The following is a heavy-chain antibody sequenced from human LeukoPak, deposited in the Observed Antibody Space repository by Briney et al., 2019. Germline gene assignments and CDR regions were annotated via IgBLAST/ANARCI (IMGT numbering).Heavy chain of an antibody. CDR3: ARLPGQLYYFDY. CDR1: GGSLSGYS. Sequence: SETLSLTCAVYGGSLSGYSWSWIRQPPGKSLEWIGEINHGGITNYNPPLESRVTMSVDMSRNQFSLRLRSVTAADTAVYYCARLPGQLYYFDYWGQGTLVTVSS. D-gene: IGHD1-14*01. J-gene: IGHJ4*02. CDR2: INHGGIT. V-gene: IGHV4-34*01.